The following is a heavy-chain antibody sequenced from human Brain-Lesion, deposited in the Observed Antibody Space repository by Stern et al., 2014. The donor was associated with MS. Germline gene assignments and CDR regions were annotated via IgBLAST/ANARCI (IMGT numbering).Heavy chain of an antibody. CDR3: ARAHVDTWDWFDP. Sequence: VQLVESGGDLVQPGGSLRLSCTASGFTFSTYWMHWVRQAPGQGLAWVSRINGDGSRTSYADSVKGRFTISRDNAKNTLYVQMNSLRVEDTAVYYCARAHVDTWDWFDPWGQGTLVTVSS. CDR2: INGDGSRT. V-gene: IGHV3-74*01. J-gene: IGHJ5*02. D-gene: IGHD5-18*01. CDR1: GFTFSTYW.